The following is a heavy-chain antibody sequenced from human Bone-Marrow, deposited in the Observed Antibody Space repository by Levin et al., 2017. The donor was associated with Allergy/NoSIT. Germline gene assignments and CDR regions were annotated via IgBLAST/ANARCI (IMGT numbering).Heavy chain of an antibody. V-gene: IGHV3-21*01. CDR2: ISAGGAYI. Sequence: GESLKISCVASGFALRSHAMNWVRQAPGKGLEWVSYISAGGAYIYYADSVMGRFTIYRDDAKNSLYLQMNNLRAEDTAVYFCATYCSGGICYSGTSADDFENWGQGTLVAVSS. CDR1: GFALRSHA. J-gene: IGHJ4*02. CDR3: ATYCSGGICYSGTSADDFEN. D-gene: IGHD2-15*01.